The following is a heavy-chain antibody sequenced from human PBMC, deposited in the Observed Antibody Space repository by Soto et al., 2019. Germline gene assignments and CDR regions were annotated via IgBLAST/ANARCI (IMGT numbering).Heavy chain of an antibody. D-gene: IGHD4-4*01. CDR1: GGTFSDYP. Sequence: QVQLVQSGAEVKKPGSSVKVSCKASGGTFSDYPLSWVRQAPGQGLEWLGTFIPFSSTTNYAQKFQGRVTITADKSTSTAYMEMRSLRSEDTAVFYCAGGGMTAVTSRWFDPWGQGTLVTVSS. V-gene: IGHV1-69*06. CDR2: FIPFSSTT. CDR3: AGGGMTAVTSRWFDP. J-gene: IGHJ5*02.